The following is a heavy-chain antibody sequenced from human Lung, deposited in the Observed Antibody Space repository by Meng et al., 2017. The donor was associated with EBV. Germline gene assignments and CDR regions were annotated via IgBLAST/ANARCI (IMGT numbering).Heavy chain of an antibody. CDR1: GSSLSTAGVG. CDR2: IYWGDDK. J-gene: IGHJ4*02. V-gene: IGHV2-5*02. Sequence: QFSVKVSGPTLLKPTQTLTLASSFSGSSLSTAGVGVGWIRQPPGKALEYLGIIYWGDDKRYSPSLKTRLTIAKDTSKDQVVLTLTDMDPADTATYYCAYRLRYFDHWGQGILVTASS. CDR3: AYRLRYFDH.